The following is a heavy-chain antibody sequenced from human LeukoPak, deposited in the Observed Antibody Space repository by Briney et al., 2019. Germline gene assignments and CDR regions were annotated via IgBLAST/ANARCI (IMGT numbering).Heavy chain of an antibody. CDR3: ARGHFADFYAFDI. Sequence: GESLKISCKGSGYSFTSYWIGWVRQMPGKGLEWMGIIYPGDSDARYSPSFQGQVTISADKSISTAYLQWSSLKASDTAMYYCARGHFADFYAFDIWGQGTMVTVSS. V-gene: IGHV5-51*01. CDR2: IYPGDSDA. J-gene: IGHJ3*02. D-gene: IGHD3-3*02. CDR1: GYSFTSYW.